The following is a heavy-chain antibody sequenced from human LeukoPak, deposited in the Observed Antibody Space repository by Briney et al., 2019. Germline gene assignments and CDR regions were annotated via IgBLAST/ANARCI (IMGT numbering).Heavy chain of an antibody. Sequence: GGSLRLSCAASGFTFSKYGMSWVRQAPGKGLEWVSAISGSGGSKYYAGSVKGRFTISRDNSKNTVYLQMKSLSAGDTAVYYCAKSSVPSSGSGTWYYFDYWGQGTLVTVSS. J-gene: IGHJ4*02. CDR1: GFTFSKYG. CDR2: ISGSGGSK. V-gene: IGHV3-23*01. CDR3: AKSSVPSSGSGTWYYFDY. D-gene: IGHD3-10*01.